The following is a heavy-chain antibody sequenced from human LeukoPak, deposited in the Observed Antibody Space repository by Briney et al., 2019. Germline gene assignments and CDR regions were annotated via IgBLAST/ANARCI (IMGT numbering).Heavy chain of an antibody. J-gene: IGHJ3*02. V-gene: IGHV3-53*01. CDR1: GFTVSYNS. Sequence: GGSLRLSCAASGFTVSYNSMTWVRQAPGKGLEWVSVIYSGGSTYYADSVKGRFTISRDNSKNTLYLQMNSLRAEDTAVYYCAASRYSSGWGPNAFDIWGQGTMVTVSS. CDR2: IYSGGST. CDR3: AASRYSSGWGPNAFDI. D-gene: IGHD6-19*01.